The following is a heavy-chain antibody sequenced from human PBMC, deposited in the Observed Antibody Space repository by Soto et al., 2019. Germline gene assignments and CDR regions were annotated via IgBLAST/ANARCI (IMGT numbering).Heavy chain of an antibody. CDR1: GFTVSSTY. CDR3: ARVHEGLFDY. Sequence: GGSLRLSCIASGFTVSSTYMSWVRQAPGKGLEWVSVIYSGGTTYYPDSVKGRFTISRDNSKNTLYLEMDSLRAEDTAVYYCARVHEGLFDYWGLGTLVTVSS. V-gene: IGHV3-66*01. CDR2: IYSGGTT. J-gene: IGHJ4*02.